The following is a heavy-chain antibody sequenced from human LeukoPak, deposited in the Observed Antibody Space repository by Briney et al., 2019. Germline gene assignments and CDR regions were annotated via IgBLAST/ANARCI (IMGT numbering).Heavy chain of an antibody. V-gene: IGHV3-7*01. CDR1: GGSISSSNW. CDR3: ARDGVSMVRGVRVLDYYNYYMDV. CDR2: IKQDGSEK. Sequence: ETLSLTCAVSGGSISSSNWWSWVRQAPGKGLEWVANIKQDGSEKYYVDSVKGRFTISRDNAKNSLYLQMNSLRAEDTAVYYCARDGVSMVRGVRVLDYYNYYMDVWGKGTTVTISS. D-gene: IGHD3-10*01. J-gene: IGHJ6*03.